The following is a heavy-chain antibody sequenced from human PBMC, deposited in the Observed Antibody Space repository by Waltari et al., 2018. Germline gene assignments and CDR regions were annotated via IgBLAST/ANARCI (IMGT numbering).Heavy chain of an antibody. CDR1: GYFFTNYW. CDR2: IYPGDSDT. Sequence: EVQLVQSGAEVKKPGESLKISCKGSGYFFTNYWIGWVRQMPGKGLEWLGIIYPGDSDTRYSPSLQGQVTMSADKSISTAYLQWSSLKASDTAMYYCALGYCSSSNCYAGNFALDIWGQGTMVTVSS. V-gene: IGHV5-51*01. CDR3: ALGYCSSSNCYAGNFALDI. D-gene: IGHD2-2*01. J-gene: IGHJ3*02.